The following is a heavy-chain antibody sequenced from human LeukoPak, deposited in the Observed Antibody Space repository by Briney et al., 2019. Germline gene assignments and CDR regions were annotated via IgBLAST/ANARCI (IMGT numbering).Heavy chain of an antibody. CDR3: ARNRRYRGGADY. V-gene: IGHV4-34*01. J-gene: IGHJ4*02. Sequence: SSETLSLTCAVYGGSFSGYYWSWIRQPPGKGLEWIGEINHSGSTNYNPSLKSRVTISVDTSKNQFSLKLSSVTAADTAVYYPARNRRYRGGADYWGQGTLVTVSS. CDR2: INHSGST. D-gene: IGHD3-16*01. CDR1: GGSFSGYY.